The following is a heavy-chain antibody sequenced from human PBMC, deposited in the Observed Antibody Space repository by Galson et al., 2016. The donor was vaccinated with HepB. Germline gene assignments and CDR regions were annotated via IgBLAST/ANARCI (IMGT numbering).Heavy chain of an antibody. CDR2: INSHNSNT. Sequence: SVKVSCKASGYTFTGFGLSWVRQAPGQGLEWMGWINSHNSNTNYAQKFKGRFTMTTDTSTSTAYMEVRTLKSDDTAVYSCARDKTGHTPYCYYGLDMWGQGTTVTVYS. CDR3: ARDKTGHTPYCYYGLDM. CDR1: GYTFTGFG. V-gene: IGHV1-18*01. J-gene: IGHJ6*02. D-gene: IGHD2-2*02.